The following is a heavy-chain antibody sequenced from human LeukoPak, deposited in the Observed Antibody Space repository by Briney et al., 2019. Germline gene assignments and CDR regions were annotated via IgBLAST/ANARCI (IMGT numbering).Heavy chain of an antibody. V-gene: IGHV3-48*03. CDR3: ASLYYYDSSGYYPGDY. CDR1: GFTFSSYE. Sequence: GGSLRLSCAASGFTFSSYEMNWVRQAPGKGLEWVSYIRSSGSTIYYADSVKGRFTISRDNAKNSLYLQMNSLRAEDTAVYYCASLYYYDSSGYYPGDYWGQGTLVTVSS. D-gene: IGHD3-22*01. J-gene: IGHJ4*02. CDR2: IRSSGSTI.